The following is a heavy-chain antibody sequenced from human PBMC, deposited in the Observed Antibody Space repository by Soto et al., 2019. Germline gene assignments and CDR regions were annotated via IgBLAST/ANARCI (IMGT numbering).Heavy chain of an antibody. D-gene: IGHD3-10*01. CDR3: ASGSYYYGSDPYYYYGMDV. J-gene: IGHJ6*02. Sequence: QVQLVQSGAEVKKPGSSVKVSCKASGGTFSSYAISWVRQAPGQGLEWMGGIIPIFGTANYAQKFQGRVTITADESTRTAYMELSSLRSEDTAVYYCASGSYYYGSDPYYYYGMDVWGQGTTVTVSS. CDR2: IIPIFGTA. CDR1: GGTFSSYA. V-gene: IGHV1-69*01.